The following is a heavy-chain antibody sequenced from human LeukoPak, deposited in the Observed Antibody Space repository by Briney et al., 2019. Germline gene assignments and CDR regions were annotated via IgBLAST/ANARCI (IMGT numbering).Heavy chain of an antibody. CDR2: IYSGRTI. CDR1: AASISSSSHH. D-gene: IGHD3-3*01. V-gene: IGHV4-39*01. J-gene: IGHJ5*01. CDR3: VRHDGRGGSTMGAFDS. Sequence: SETLSLTCTISAASISSSSHHWGWVRQSPGKGLEWIGSIYSGRTIYYSPSLNSRVTISVVTSKDQFILQLNSVTAADTAVYYCVRHDGRGGSTMGAFDSWGQGSLVTVSS.